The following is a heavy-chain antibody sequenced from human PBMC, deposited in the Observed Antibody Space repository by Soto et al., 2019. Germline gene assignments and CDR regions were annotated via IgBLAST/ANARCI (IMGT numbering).Heavy chain of an antibody. CDR3: ARCLRGYYYVVRFEP. CDR1: GGSFSGYY. D-gene: IGHD3-22*01. J-gene: IGHJ5*02. CDR2: INHSGST. Sequence: SETLSLTCAVYGGSFSGYYWSWIRQPPGKGLEWIGEINHSGSTNYNPSLKSRVTISVDTSKNQFSLKLSSVTAADTAVYYCARCLRGYYYVVRFEPSGQGTLVIVSS. V-gene: IGHV4-34*01.